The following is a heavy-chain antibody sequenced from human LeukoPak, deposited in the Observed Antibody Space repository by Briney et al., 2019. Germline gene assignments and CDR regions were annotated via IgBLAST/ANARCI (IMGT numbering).Heavy chain of an antibody. Sequence: ASVKVSCKASGGTFSSYAISWVRQAPGQGLEWMGGIIPIFGTANYAQKFQGRVTITTDESTSTAYMELSSLRSEDTAVYYCAADGYSYGKEWDYWGPGTLVTVSS. D-gene: IGHD5-18*01. CDR3: AADGYSYGKEWDY. V-gene: IGHV1-69*05. CDR1: GGTFSSYA. J-gene: IGHJ4*02. CDR2: IIPIFGTA.